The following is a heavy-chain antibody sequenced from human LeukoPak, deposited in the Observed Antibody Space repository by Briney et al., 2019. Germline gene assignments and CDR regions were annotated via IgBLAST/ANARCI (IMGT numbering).Heavy chain of an antibody. V-gene: IGHV3-23*01. Sequence: GGSLRLSCAASGFTFSSYAMSWVRQAPGKGLEWVSAISGSGGSTYYADSVKGRFTISRDNSKNTADLQMNSLRAEDTAVYYCAKVSWLGTLPSYHFDSWGQGTQVTVSS. CDR2: ISGSGGST. CDR3: AKVSWLGTLPSYHFDS. D-gene: IGHD6-19*01. J-gene: IGHJ4*02. CDR1: GFTFSSYA.